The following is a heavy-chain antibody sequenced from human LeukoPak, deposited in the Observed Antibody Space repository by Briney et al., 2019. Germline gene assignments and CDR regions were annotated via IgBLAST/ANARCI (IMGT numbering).Heavy chain of an antibody. CDR2: ISAYNGNT. J-gene: IGHJ4*02. CDR3: ARDYYDNGYFDY. D-gene: IGHD3-22*01. V-gene: IGHV1-18*01. Sequence: ASVKVSCKASGGTFSSYAISWVRQAPGQGLEWMGWISAYNGNTNYAQKLQGRVTMTTDTSTSTAYMELRSLRSDDTAVYYCARDYYDNGYFDYWGQGTLVTVSS. CDR1: GGTFSSYA.